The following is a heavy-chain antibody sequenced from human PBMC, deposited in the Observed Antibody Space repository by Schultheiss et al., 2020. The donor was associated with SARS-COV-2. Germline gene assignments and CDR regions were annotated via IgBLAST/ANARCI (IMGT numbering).Heavy chain of an antibody. Sequence: GESLKISCVASGFSFSSYWIHWVRQAPGRGLVWVSRINSDGSDTVYADSVRGRFTISRDNAKNTVNLQMDSPRAEDTAVYYCAREGAVAGRGADFWGQGTLVTVSS. CDR1: GFSFSSYW. D-gene: IGHD6-19*01. J-gene: IGHJ4*02. CDR2: INSDGSDT. CDR3: AREGAVAGRGADF. V-gene: IGHV3-74*01.